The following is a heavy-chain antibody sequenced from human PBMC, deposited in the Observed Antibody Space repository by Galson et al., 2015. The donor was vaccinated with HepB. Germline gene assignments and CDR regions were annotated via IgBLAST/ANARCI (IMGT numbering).Heavy chain of an antibody. Sequence: SLRLSCAASGFTFSSYGMHWVRQAPGKGLEWVAVISYDGSNKYYADSVKGRFTISRDNSKNTLYLQMNSLRAEDTAVYYCAKDGYYDFWSGYYGGNAFDIWGQGTMVTVSS. D-gene: IGHD3-3*01. CDR3: AKDGYYDFWSGYYGGNAFDI. CDR1: GFTFSSYG. V-gene: IGHV3-30*18. J-gene: IGHJ3*02. CDR2: ISYDGSNK.